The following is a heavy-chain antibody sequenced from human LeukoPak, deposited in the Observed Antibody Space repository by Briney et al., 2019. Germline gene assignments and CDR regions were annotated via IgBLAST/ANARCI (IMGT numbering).Heavy chain of an antibody. Sequence: SETLSLTCAVYGGSFSGYYWSWIRQPPGKGLEWIGEINHSGSTNYNPSLKSPVTISVDTSKNQFSLRLNSMTAADTAVYYCARALAGDEYFDYWGQGILVTVSS. CDR1: GGSFSGYY. J-gene: IGHJ4*02. CDR3: ARALAGDEYFDY. D-gene: IGHD6-19*01. V-gene: IGHV4-34*01. CDR2: INHSGST.